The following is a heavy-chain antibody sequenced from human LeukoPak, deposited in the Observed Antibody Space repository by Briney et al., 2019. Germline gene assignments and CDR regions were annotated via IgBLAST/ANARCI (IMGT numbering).Heavy chain of an antibody. CDR3: ARDLDTTVTMRGMDV. J-gene: IGHJ6*04. Sequence: SETLSLTCAVYGGSFSGYYWSWIRQPPGKGLEWIGEINHSGSTNYNPSLKSRVTIAVDASKNQFSLRLTSVTAADTAVYYCARDLDTTVTMRGMDVWGKGTTVTVSS. D-gene: IGHD4-17*01. CDR2: INHSGST. V-gene: IGHV4-34*01. CDR1: GGSFSGYY.